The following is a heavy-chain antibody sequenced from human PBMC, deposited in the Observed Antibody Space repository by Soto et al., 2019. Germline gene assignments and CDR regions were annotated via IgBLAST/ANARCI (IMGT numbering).Heavy chain of an antibody. CDR3: ARDSGDSSGYEPYYYYGMDV. D-gene: IGHD3-22*01. CDR1: GGSISSGDYY. Sequence: QVQLQESGPGLVKPSQTLFLTCTVSGGSISSGDYYWSWIRQPPGKGLEWIGYIYYSGSTYYNPSLKSRVTISVDTSKNQFSLKLSSVTAADTAVYYCARDSGDSSGYEPYYYYGMDVWGQGTTVTVSS. V-gene: IGHV4-30-4*01. J-gene: IGHJ6*02. CDR2: IYYSGST.